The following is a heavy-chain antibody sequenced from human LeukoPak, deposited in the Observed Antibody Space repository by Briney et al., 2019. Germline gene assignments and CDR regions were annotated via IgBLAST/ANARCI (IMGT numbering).Heavy chain of an antibody. J-gene: IGHJ6*03. CDR3: ARGTMVRGVIIIGGYYYYMDV. D-gene: IGHD3-10*01. CDR2: ISAYNGDT. CDR1: RDTFTSYG. V-gene: IGHV1-18*01. Sequence: APVKVSCKASRDTFTSYGISWVRQAPGQGLEWRGWISAYNGDTNYAQKLQGRVSMTTDAATSTAYIELRSLRSDDTAVYYCARGTMVRGVIIIGGYYYYMDVWGKGTTITVSS.